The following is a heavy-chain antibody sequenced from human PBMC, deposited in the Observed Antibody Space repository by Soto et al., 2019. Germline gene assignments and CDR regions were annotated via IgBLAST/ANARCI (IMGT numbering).Heavy chain of an antibody. CDR3: ARDQVGPSPLGD. Sequence: ASVKVSCKASGYTFTNYGISWVRQAPGQGLEWMGWISAYNGNTKYAQKFRDRVTMTTDTSTSTAYMELRSLRSDDTAVYYCARDQVGPSPLGDWGQGTLVTVSS. V-gene: IGHV1-18*01. CDR1: GYTFTNYG. D-gene: IGHD1-26*01. J-gene: IGHJ4*02. CDR2: ISAYNGNT.